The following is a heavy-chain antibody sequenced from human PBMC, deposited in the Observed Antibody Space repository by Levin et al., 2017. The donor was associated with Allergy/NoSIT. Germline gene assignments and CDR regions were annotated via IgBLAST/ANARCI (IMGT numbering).Heavy chain of an antibody. Sequence: GESLKISCAASGFTFSSYSMNWVRQAPGKGLEWVSSISSSSSYIYYADSVKGRFTISRDNAKNSLYLQMNSLRAEDTAVYYCARDRRSITIFGVVAIGDAFDIWGQGTMVTVSS. D-gene: IGHD3-3*01. CDR2: ISSSSSYI. CDR1: GFTFSSYS. J-gene: IGHJ3*02. CDR3: ARDRRSITIFGVVAIGDAFDI. V-gene: IGHV3-21*01.